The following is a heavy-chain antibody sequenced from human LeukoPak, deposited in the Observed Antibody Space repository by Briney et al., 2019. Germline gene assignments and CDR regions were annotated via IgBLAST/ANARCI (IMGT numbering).Heavy chain of an antibody. CDR2: IKPDGSEK. Sequence: GGSLRLSCAASGFTFSSYWMSWVRQAPGKGLEWVANIKPDGSEKYSVDSVKGRFTISRDNAKNSLFLQMNSLRAEDTAVYYCARDLRRGYTLGWNYWGQGTLVTVSS. CDR3: ARDLRRGYTLGWNY. CDR1: GFTFSSYW. J-gene: IGHJ4*02. D-gene: IGHD5-18*01. V-gene: IGHV3-7*01.